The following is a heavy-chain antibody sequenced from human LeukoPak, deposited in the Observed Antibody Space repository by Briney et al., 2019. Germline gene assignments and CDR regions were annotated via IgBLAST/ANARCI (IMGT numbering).Heavy chain of an antibody. J-gene: IGHJ4*02. CDR1: GFTFSSYA. Sequence: PGGSLRLSCAASGFTFSSYAMHWVRQAPGKGLEWVAVISYDGSNKYYAGSVNGRFTISRDNSKNTLYLQVGSLRAEDMAVYYCARRPDSGSYYVDYWGQGTLVTVSS. D-gene: IGHD1-26*01. CDR3: ARRPDSGSYYVDY. V-gene: IGHV3-30*14. CDR2: ISYDGSNK.